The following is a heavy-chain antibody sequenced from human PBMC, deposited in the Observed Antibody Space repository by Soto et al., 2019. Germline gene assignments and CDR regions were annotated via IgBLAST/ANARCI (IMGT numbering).Heavy chain of an antibody. D-gene: IGHD2-15*01. CDR1: GGTFSSYA. J-gene: IGHJ6*02. V-gene: IGHV1-69*01. CDR2: IIPIFGTA. CDR3: ARETPGYCSGGSCLSGAFYYYYGMDV. Sequence: QVQLVQSGAEVKKPGSSVNVSCKASGGTFSSYAISWVRQAPGQGLEWMGGIIPIFGTANYAQKFQGRVTITADESTSTAYMELSSLRSEDTAVYYCARETPGYCSGGSCLSGAFYYYYGMDVWGQGTTVTVSS.